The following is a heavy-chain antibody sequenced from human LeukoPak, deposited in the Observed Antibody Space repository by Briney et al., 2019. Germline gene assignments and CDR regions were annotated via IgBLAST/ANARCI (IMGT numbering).Heavy chain of an antibody. J-gene: IGHJ3*02. CDR1: GYTFTSYG. CDR3: ARGGYYDILTGHETVDAFDI. CDR2: ISVHNGNT. D-gene: IGHD3-9*01. V-gene: IGHV1-18*01. Sequence: ASVKVSCKASGYTFTSYGITWVRQAPGQGPEWMGRISVHNGNTNYAQKLQDRVSMTTDTSTTTAYMELRSLRSDDTVVYYCARGGYYDILTGHETVDAFDIWGQGTMVTVSP.